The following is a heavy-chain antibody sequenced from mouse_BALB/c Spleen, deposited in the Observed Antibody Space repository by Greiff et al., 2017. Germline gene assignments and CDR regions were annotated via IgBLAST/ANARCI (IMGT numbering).Heavy chain of an antibody. Sequence: EVQVVESGGGLVKPGGSLKLSCAASGFTFSDYYMYWVRQTPEKRLEWVATISDGGSYTYYPDSVKGRFTISRDNAKNNLYLQMSSLKSEDTAMYYCARDGTGDYAMDYWGQGTSVTVSS. CDR3: ARDGTGDYAMDY. V-gene: IGHV5-4*02. CDR1: GFTFSDYY. J-gene: IGHJ4*01. D-gene: IGHD4-1*01. CDR2: ISDGGSYT.